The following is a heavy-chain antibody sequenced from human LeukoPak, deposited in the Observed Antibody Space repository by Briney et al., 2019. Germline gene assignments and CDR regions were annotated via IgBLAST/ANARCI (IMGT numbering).Heavy chain of an antibody. CDR2: IYRSGST. J-gene: IGHJ4*02. Sequence: SETLSLTCAVSGGSISSSNWWSWVRQPPGKGLEWIGSIYRSGSTSYNPSLNSRITISVDTSKNQFSLKLSSVTAADTAVYYCARGGYYDSSGPFDYWGQGTLVTVSS. D-gene: IGHD3-22*01. V-gene: IGHV4-4*02. CDR1: GGSISSSNW. CDR3: ARGGYYDSSGPFDY.